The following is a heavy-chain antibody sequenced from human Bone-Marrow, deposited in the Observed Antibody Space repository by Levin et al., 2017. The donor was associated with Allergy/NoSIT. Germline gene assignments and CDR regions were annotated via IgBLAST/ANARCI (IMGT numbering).Heavy chain of an antibody. V-gene: IGHV3-9*01. CDR1: GFTFDDFP. CDR3: AKGWTRHGFNLIEPLDH. D-gene: IGHD5-24*01. J-gene: IGHJ4*02. Sequence: SCEASGFTFDDFPMHWVRQAPGKDLEWVSGISGKSDSKGYADSVEGRFTVPRDNAKNSLYVEMSSLRPEDTAIYFCAKGWTRHGFNLIEPLDHWGQGTLVTVSS. CDR2: ISGKSDSK.